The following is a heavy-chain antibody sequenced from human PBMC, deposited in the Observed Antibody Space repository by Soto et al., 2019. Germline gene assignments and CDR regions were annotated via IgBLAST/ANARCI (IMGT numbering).Heavy chain of an antibody. D-gene: IGHD3-16*01. Sequence: GESLKISCQTSGYTFSSNWIGWVRQMPGKGLEWMGIIYPGDSETRYSPSFQGQVTISAGRSFSTAYLQWTSLQASDTAMYYCATLLDSWGEPHYFDSWVLGTMVSVS. CDR3: ATLLDSWGEPHYFDS. J-gene: IGHJ4*02. CDR1: GYTFSSNW. V-gene: IGHV5-51*01. CDR2: IYPGDSET.